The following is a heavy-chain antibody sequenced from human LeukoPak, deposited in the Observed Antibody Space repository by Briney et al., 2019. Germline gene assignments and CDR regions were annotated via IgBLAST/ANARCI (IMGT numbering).Heavy chain of an antibody. V-gene: IGHV4-30-4*07. D-gene: IGHD7-27*01. CDR3: AREGTGDDAFDI. CDR1: GGSISSGGYS. J-gene: IGHJ3*02. CDR2: IYYSGST. Sequence: SQTLSLTCAVSGGSISSGGYSWSWIRQPPGKGLEWIGYIYYSGSTNYNPSLKSRVTISVDTSKNQFSLKLSSVTAADTAVYYCAREGTGDDAFDIWGQGTMVTVSS.